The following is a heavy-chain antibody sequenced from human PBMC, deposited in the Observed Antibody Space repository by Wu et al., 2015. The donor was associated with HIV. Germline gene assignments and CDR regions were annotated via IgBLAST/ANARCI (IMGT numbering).Heavy chain of an antibody. J-gene: IGHJ4*02. CDR2: INPNSGGT. Sequence: QVQLVQSGAEVKKPGASVKVSCKASGYTFTGYYMHWVRQAPGQGLEWMGWINPNSGGTNYAQTFQGRVTMTRDTSINTAYMELTNLRSDDTAVYYCARDSQPGIATAEFHYWGQGTLVTVSS. D-gene: IGHD6-13*01. V-gene: IGHV1-2*02. CDR1: GYTFTGYY. CDR3: ARDSQPGIATAEFHY.